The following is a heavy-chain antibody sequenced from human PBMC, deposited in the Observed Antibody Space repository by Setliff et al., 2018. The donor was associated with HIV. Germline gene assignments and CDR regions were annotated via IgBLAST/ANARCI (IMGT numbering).Heavy chain of an antibody. Sequence: ASVKVSCKASGYTFTTYPMHWVRQAPGQGLEWMGVISTSGGSAGYAEKFRGRVTMTRDTSTNTVYMDLRNLRSEDTAVYYCARNQGDSSGWYAGDYWGHGTLVTVSS. D-gene: IGHD6-19*01. CDR2: ISTSGGSA. CDR1: GYTFTTYP. CDR3: ARNQGDSSGWYAGDY. J-gene: IGHJ4*01. V-gene: IGHV1-46*01.